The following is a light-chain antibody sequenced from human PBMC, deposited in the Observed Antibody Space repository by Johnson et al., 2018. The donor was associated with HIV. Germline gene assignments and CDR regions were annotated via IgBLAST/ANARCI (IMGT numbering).Light chain of an antibody. J-gene: IGLJ1*01. V-gene: IGLV1-51*02. CDR1: SSNIGNNL. CDR2: ANN. CDR3: GTWDSSLSAYV. Sequence: QSVLTQPPSVSAPPGQKVTISCSGSSSNIGNNLASWYQQLPGTAPKLLIYANNKRPSGIPDRFSASKSGTSATLGITGLQTGDEADYYCGTWDSSLSAYVFGTGTKVTVL.